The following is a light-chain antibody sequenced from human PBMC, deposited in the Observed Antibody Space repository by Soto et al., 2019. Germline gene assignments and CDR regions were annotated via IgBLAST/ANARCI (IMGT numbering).Light chain of an antibody. CDR3: QQYYGAPVT. CDR2: GAS. V-gene: IGKV3-20*01. CDR1: QTISSNY. Sequence: EIVLTQSPGTLSLSAGERATLSCRASQTISSNYLAWYQQKPGQAPRLLIFGASYRATGIPDRFSGSGSGTDFTLTISRLEPEDVAVYYCQQYYGAPVTFGGGTKVEIK. J-gene: IGKJ4*01.